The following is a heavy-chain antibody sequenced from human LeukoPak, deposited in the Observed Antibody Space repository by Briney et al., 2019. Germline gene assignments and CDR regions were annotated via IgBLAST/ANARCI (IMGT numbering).Heavy chain of an antibody. CDR1: GFTFSSYG. Sequence: GGSPRLSCAASGFTFSSYGMHWVRQAPGKGLEWVAFIRYDGSNKFYADSVKGRFTISRDNSKNTLYLQMNSLRAEDTAVYYCAKDHYYYGSGTYYFDYWGQGTLVTVSS. CDR3: AKDHYYYGSGTYYFDY. V-gene: IGHV3-30*02. D-gene: IGHD3-10*01. J-gene: IGHJ4*02. CDR2: IRYDGSNK.